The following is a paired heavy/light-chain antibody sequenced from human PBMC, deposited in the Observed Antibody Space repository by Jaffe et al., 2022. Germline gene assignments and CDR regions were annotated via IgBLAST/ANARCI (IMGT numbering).Heavy chain of an antibody. D-gene: IGHD2-21*01. CDR2: INPDSGAT. CDR1: GYTFLVYY. J-gene: IGHJ4*02. V-gene: IGHV1-2*02. CDR3: ARIVGGADVSAF. Sequence: VQLVQSGAEVKKPGASVKVSCKASGYTFLVYYVHWVRQAPGQGLEWMGYINPDSGATNFARKFQGRVTVTRDTSITTAYMELSGLTSEDTAIYYCARIVGGADVSAFWGQGTLVTVSS.
Light chain of an antibody. CDR3: QQYYSPSLIT. CDR2: AAS. Sequence: DIQMTQSPSSLSASVGDTVTITCRASQGISDSLAWYQQKPGKAPKLLLHAASRLKSGVPSRFSGSGSGTNYTLTISSLQPEDFATFYCQQYYSPSLITFGQGTRLEIK. J-gene: IGKJ5*01. V-gene: IGKV1-NL1*01. CDR1: QGISDS.